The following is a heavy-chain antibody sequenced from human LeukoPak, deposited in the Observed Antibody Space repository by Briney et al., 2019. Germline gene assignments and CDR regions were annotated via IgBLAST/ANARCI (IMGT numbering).Heavy chain of an antibody. CDR2: IYYSGST. Sequence: SETLSPTCTVSGGSVSSGSYYWSWIRQPPGKGLEWIGYIYYSGSTNYNPSLKSRVTISVDTSKNQFSLKLSSVTAADTAVYYCARDGVGGSFDYWGQGTLVTVSS. CDR1: GGSVSSGSYY. D-gene: IGHD6-19*01. V-gene: IGHV4-61*01. CDR3: ARDGVGGSFDY. J-gene: IGHJ4*02.